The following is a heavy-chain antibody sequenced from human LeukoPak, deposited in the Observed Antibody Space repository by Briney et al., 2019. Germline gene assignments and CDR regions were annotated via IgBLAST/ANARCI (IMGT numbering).Heavy chain of an antibody. CDR1: GFSFSNYG. D-gene: IGHD5-24*01. J-gene: IGHJ4*02. CDR2: MSNDGSNK. CDR3: ARGAGYNYPYYFDY. Sequence: GGSLRLSCAASGFSFSNYGMHWVRQAPGKGLEWVAVMSNDGSNKYYEDSVKGRFTISRDNSKNTLYLQMNSLRAEDTAVYYCARGAGYNYPYYFDYWGQGTLVTVSS. V-gene: IGHV3-30*03.